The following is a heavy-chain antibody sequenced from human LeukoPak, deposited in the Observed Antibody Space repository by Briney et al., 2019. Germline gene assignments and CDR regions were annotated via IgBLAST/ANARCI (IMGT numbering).Heavy chain of an antibody. CDR1: GFTFSSYW. D-gene: IGHD1-26*01. J-gene: IGHJ3*02. CDR3: ARPYIVGAEADAFDI. V-gene: IGHV3-7*01. Sequence: GGSLRLSCAASGFTFSSYWMSWVRQAPGKGLEWVANIKQDGSEKYYVDSVKGRFTISRDNAKNSLYLQMNSLRAEDTAVYYCARPYIVGAEADAFDIWGQGTMVTVSS. CDR2: IKQDGSEK.